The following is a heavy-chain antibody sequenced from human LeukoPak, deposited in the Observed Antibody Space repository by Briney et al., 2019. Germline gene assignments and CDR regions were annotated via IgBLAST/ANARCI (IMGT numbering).Heavy chain of an antibody. Sequence: SQTLSLTCAVSGDPLNIDAYSWSWIRQPPGKGLEWIGYIYHSGSTYYNPSLRSRVIISVDKSKNQFSLQVNSVSAADTAVYYCARAARYDSSGYFFDHWGQGTLVTVSS. J-gene: IGHJ4*02. CDR1: GDPLNIDAYS. CDR2: IYHSGST. V-gene: IGHV4-30-2*01. D-gene: IGHD3-22*01. CDR3: ARAARYDSSGYFFDH.